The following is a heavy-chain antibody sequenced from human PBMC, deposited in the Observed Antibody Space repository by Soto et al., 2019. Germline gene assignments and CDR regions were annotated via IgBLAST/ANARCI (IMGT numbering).Heavy chain of an antibody. D-gene: IGHD4-17*01. J-gene: IGHJ2*01. V-gene: IGHV3-9*01. CDR3: AKDMIVGDYGDGWHFDL. CDR2: ISWNSGSI. Sequence: EVQLVESGGGLVQPGRSLRLSCAASGFTFDDYAMHWVRQAPGKGLEWVSGISWNSGSIGYADSVKGRFTISRDNAKNSLYLQMNSLRAEDTALYYCAKDMIVGDYGDGWHFDLWGRGTLVTVSS. CDR1: GFTFDDYA.